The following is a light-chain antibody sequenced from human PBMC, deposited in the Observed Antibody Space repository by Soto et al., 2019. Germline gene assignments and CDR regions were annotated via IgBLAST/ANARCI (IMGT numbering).Light chain of an antibody. V-gene: IGLV3-21*04. CDR2: YDS. J-gene: IGLJ1*01. CDR1: NIGSKS. CDR3: QVLDSSSDHYV. Sequence: SYELTQPPSVSVAPGKTARITCGGNNIGSKSVHWYQQKPGQAPVLVIYYDSDRPSGIPERFSGSNSVNTATLTISRVEAGDEADYYCQVLDSSSDHYVFGTGTKLTVL.